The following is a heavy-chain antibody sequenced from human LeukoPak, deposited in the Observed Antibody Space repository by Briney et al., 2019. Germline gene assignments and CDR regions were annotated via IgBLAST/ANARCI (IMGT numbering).Heavy chain of an antibody. J-gene: IGHJ3*02. CDR2: ISGSGAST. Sequence: GGSLRLSCAASGFTFSSYAMSWVRQAPGKGLEWVSAISGSGASTYYADSVKGRFTISRDNAKNSLYLQMNSLRAEDTALYYCASRTVAAFDIWGQGTMVTVSS. CDR3: ASRTVAAFDI. V-gene: IGHV3-23*01. D-gene: IGHD1-14*01. CDR1: GFTFSSYA.